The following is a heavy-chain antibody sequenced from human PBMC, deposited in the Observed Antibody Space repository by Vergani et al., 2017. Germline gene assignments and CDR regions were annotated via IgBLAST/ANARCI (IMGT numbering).Heavy chain of an antibody. J-gene: IGHJ6*03. Sequence: QMQLQESGPGLVKASETLSLTCTVSGDSIISRSYYWGWIHQPPGKGLEWIGSIYNSGNGDSSSSLKSRVTISADTSKNQFSLRLTSVTAADTAVYYCARHKGQLVPGNYYYYYYIDVWGKGTTVTVSS. CDR1: GDSIISRSYY. D-gene: IGHD3-10*01. CDR2: IYNSGNG. V-gene: IGHV4-39*01. CDR3: ARHKGQLVPGNYYYYYYIDV.